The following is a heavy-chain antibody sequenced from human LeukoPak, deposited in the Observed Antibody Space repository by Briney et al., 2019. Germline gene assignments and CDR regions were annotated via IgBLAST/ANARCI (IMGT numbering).Heavy chain of an antibody. CDR1: GGTFNSYA. V-gene: IGHV1-69*13. J-gene: IGHJ4*02. D-gene: IGHD3-10*01. CDR2: IIPIFGTA. CDR3: ARAQAYRLWFGELSENYYFDY. Sequence: GASVKVSCKASGGTFNSYAISWVRQAPGQGLEWMGGIIPIFGTANYAQKFQGRVTITADESTSTAYMELSSLRSEDTAVYYCARAQAYRLWFGELSENYYFDYWGQGTLVTVSS.